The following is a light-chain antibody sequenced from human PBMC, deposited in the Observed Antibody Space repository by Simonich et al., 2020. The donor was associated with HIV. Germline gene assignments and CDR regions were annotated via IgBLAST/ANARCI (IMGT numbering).Light chain of an antibody. CDR3: HSSDTYNHVV. CDR1: SGSIASNY. Sequence: NFMLTPPHSVSASPGKTVTISCTRSSGSIASNYVQWYLPRPGSSPTTVFYGDNQRPSGVPDRFTGSIDSSSNSASLTISGLKTEDEADYYCHSSDTYNHVVFGGGTKLTVL. V-gene: IGLV6-57*01. J-gene: IGLJ2*01. CDR2: GDN.